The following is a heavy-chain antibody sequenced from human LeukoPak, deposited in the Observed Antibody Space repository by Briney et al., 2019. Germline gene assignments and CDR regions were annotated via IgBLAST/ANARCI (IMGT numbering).Heavy chain of an antibody. CDR1: GYTLTELS. J-gene: IGHJ4*02. Sequence: ASVKVSCKVSGYTLTELSMHWVRQAPGKGLEWMGGFDPEDGETIYAQKFQGRVTMTEDTPTDTAYMELSSLRSEDTAVYYCATLRYCSSTSCYDFDYWGQGTLVTVSS. D-gene: IGHD2-2*01. CDR3: ATLRYCSSTSCYDFDY. CDR2: FDPEDGET. V-gene: IGHV1-24*01.